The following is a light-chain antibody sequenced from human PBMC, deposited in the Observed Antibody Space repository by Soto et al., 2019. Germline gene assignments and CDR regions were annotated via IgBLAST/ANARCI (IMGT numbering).Light chain of an antibody. CDR3: CSYAGSNYV. V-gene: IGLV2-23*02. CDR1: SNDVGNYNL. CDR2: EVS. J-gene: IGLJ1*01. Sequence: QSALTQPASVSGSPGQSITISCTGNSNDVGNYNLVSWYQHHPGKAPKLMIYEVSKRPSGVSNRFSGSKSGDTASLTISGLQAEDEADYYCCSYAGSNYVFGTGTKVTVL.